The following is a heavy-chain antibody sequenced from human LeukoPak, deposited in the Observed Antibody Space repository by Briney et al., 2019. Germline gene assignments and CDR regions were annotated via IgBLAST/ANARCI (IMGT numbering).Heavy chain of an antibody. D-gene: IGHD1-26*01. J-gene: IGHJ5*02. Sequence: PSETLSLTCTVSGGSISSYYWSWIRQPPGKGLEWIGYIYYSGSTNYNPSLKSRVTISVDTSKNQFSLKLSSVTAADAAVYYCASHVGAFNNWFDPWGQGTLVTVSS. CDR1: GGSISSYY. CDR2: IYYSGST. CDR3: ASHVGAFNNWFDP. V-gene: IGHV4-59*01.